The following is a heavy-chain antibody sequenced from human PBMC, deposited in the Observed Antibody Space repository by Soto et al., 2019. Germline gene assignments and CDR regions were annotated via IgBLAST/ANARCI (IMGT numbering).Heavy chain of an antibody. J-gene: IGHJ4*02. V-gene: IGHV4-59*01. CDR3: ARAGLVTMVRGVIPYIFDY. CDR1: GGSISSYY. D-gene: IGHD3-10*01. CDR2: IYYSGST. Sequence: SETLSLTCTVSGGSISSYYWSWIRQPPGKGLEWIGYIYYSGSTNYNPSLKSRVTISVDTSKSQFSLKLSSVTAADTAVYYCARAGLVTMVRGVIPYIFDYWGQGTLVTVSS.